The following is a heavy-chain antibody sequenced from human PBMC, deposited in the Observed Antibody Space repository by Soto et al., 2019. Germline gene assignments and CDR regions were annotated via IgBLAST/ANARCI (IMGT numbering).Heavy chain of an antibody. CDR1: GYYFPSYW. Sequence: GESLKISCRGSGYYFPSYWIGWVRQMPGKGLEWMGIFYPGDSDTRYSPSFQGQVTISADRSISTAYLQWSSLKPSDTAMYYCARQGNGAEGFDYWGQGNRVTVS. CDR2: FYPGDSDT. V-gene: IGHV5-51*01. D-gene: IGHD4-17*01. CDR3: ARQGNGAEGFDY. J-gene: IGHJ4*02.